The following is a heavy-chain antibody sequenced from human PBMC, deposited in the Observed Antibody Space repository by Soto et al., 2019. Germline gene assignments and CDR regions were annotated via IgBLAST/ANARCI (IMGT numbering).Heavy chain of an antibody. CDR2: ISSSGSTI. V-gene: IGHV3-11*01. CDR3: ARDLGYDSSGYSA. J-gene: IGHJ5*02. D-gene: IGHD3-22*01. Sequence: PGGSLRLSCAASGFNFSGYYMSWIRHAPGKGLEWVSYISSSGSTIYYADSVKGRFTISRDNAKNSLYLQMNSLRAEDTAVYYCARDLGYDSSGYSAWCQGTLVTVSS. CDR1: GFNFSGYY.